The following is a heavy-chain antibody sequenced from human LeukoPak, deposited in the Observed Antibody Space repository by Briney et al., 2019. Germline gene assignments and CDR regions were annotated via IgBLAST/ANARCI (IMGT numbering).Heavy chain of an antibody. J-gene: IGHJ4*02. Sequence: GASVKVSCKASGYTFTGYYMHWVRQAPGQGLEWMGGIIPIFGTANYAQKFQGRVTITADESTSTAYMELSSLRSEDTAMYYCARALTTVSIVGDYWGQGTLVTVSS. V-gene: IGHV1-69*13. CDR2: IIPIFGTA. CDR1: GYTFTGYY. D-gene: IGHD4-17*01. CDR3: ARALTTVSIVGDY.